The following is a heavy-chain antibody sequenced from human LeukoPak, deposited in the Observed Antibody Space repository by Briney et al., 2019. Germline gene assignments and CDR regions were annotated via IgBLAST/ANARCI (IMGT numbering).Heavy chain of an antibody. D-gene: IGHD1-1*01. CDR1: GFSFSGHW. Sequence: GGSLRLSCTASGFSFSGHWMHWARQLPGKGLVWVSRISPTGSTTSYADSVKGRFTVSRDNAKNTLYLQVNNLRAEDTAVYYCARGPHSNWPGLDFWGQGTLLTVSS. V-gene: IGHV3-74*01. CDR3: ARGPHSNWPGLDF. CDR2: ISPTGSTT. J-gene: IGHJ4*02.